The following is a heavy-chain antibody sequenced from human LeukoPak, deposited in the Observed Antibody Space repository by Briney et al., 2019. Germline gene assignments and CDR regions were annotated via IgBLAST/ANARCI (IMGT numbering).Heavy chain of an antibody. V-gene: IGHV3-48*04. CDR2: ISSSSSTI. D-gene: IGHD2-8*01. CDR1: GFTFSSYA. Sequence: GGSLRLSCAASGFTFSSYAMNWVRQAPGKGLEWVSYISSSSSTIYYADSVKGRFTISRDNAKNSLYLQMNSLRAEDTAVYYCARDRAQWDYWGQGTLVTVSS. CDR3: ARDRAQWDY. J-gene: IGHJ4*02.